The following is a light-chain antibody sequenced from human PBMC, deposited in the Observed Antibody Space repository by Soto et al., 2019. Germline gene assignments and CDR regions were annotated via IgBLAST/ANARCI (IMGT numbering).Light chain of an antibody. CDR1: GSNIGTNS. CDR3: AAWDDSLNGVV. CDR2: TNN. Sequence: QSVLTQPPSVSGTPGQRVTISCSGTGSNIGTNSVNWYQLFPGTAPKLLAHTNNQRPSRVPDRFSGSKSGTSASLAISGLQSEDEAEYYCAAWDDSLNGVVFGGGTKLTVL. V-gene: IGLV1-44*01. J-gene: IGLJ2*01.